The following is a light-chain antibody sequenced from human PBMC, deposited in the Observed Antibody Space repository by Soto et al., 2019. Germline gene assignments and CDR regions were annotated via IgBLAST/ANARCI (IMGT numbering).Light chain of an antibody. CDR1: SSNIGNNY. J-gene: IGLJ1*01. V-gene: IGLV1-51*02. CDR3: GTWDSRLSAYV. Sequence: QSVLTQPPSVSAAPGQKVTISCSGSSSNIGNNYVSWYQQLPGTAPKLLIYENNKRPSGIPDRCSGSKSGTSATLGITGLQNGDEADYYCGTWDSRLSAYVFGTGTKLTVL. CDR2: ENN.